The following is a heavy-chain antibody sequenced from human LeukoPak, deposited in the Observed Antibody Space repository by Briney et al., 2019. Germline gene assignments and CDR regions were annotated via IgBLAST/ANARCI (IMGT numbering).Heavy chain of an antibody. CDR2: IYHSGST. D-gene: IGHD3-22*01. CDR3: ARYLDSSGYWVRGYFDY. V-gene: IGHV4-30-2*01. J-gene: IGHJ4*02. Sequence: SETLSLTCTVSGGSISSGGYYWSWIRQPPGKGLEWIGYIYHSGSTYSNPSLKGRLTISVDMSKNQFSLKLSSVTAADTAVYYCARYLDSSGYWVRGYFDYWGQGTLVTVSS. CDR1: GGSISSGGYY.